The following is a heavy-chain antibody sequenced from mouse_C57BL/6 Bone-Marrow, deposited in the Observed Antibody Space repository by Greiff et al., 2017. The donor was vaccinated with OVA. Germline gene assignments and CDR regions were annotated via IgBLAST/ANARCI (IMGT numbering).Heavy chain of an antibody. CDR1: GFSFNTYA. CDR3: VRAGNWAYYFDY. J-gene: IGHJ2*01. V-gene: IGHV10-1*01. D-gene: IGHD4-1*02. Sequence: DAGGGLVQPKGSLKLSCAASGFSFNTYAMNWVRQAPGKGLEWVARIRSKSNNYATYYADSVKDRFTISRDDSESMLYLQMNNLKTEDKAMYYCVRAGNWAYYFDYWGQGTTLTVSS. CDR2: IRSKSNNYAT.